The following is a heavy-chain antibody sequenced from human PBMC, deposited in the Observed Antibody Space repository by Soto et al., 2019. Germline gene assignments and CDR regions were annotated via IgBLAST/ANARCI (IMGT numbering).Heavy chain of an antibody. D-gene: IGHD1-1*01. J-gene: IGHJ4*02. CDR2: ISVHNGYT. CDR1: GYSFSSYG. CDR3: ARLEHNFGPHDY. Sequence: QVPLAQSGAEVKNPGASVTVSCKASGYSFSSYGISWVRQAPGQGLEWVGWISVHNGYTKYAADLPGRVTMTTDTSTSTAYMELRSLRSDDSAVYFCARLEHNFGPHDYWGQGTLVTV. V-gene: IGHV1-18*01.